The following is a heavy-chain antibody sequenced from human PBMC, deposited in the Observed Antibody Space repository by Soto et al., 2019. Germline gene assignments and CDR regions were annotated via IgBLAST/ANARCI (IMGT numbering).Heavy chain of an antibody. D-gene: IGHD6-6*01. V-gene: IGHV3-53*02. CDR1: GFTVSSNY. CDR2: IYSDGTT. Sequence: EVQLVETGGGLIQPGGSLRLSCAASGFTVSSNYMNWVRQAPGKGLEWLSIIYSDGTTYYADSVKGRFTISRDNFKNTLYLQMXXLRAEDTAVYYCAILSNWGQGTLVTVSS. CDR3: AILSN. J-gene: IGHJ4*02.